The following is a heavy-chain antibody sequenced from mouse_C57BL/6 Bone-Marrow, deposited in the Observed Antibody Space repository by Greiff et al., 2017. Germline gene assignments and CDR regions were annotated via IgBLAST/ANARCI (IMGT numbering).Heavy chain of an antibody. D-gene: IGHD1-1*01. CDR1: GYTFTSYW. CDR2: IDPSDSYT. Sequence: QVQLQQPGAELVMPGASVKLSCKASGYTFTSYWMHWVKQRPGQGLEGIGEIDPSDSYTNYNQKFKGKSTLTVDKSSSTAYMQLSSLTSEDSAVYYCARSDYYGSSYNFDYWGQGTTLTVSS. J-gene: IGHJ2*01. V-gene: IGHV1-69*01. CDR3: ARSDYYGSSYNFDY.